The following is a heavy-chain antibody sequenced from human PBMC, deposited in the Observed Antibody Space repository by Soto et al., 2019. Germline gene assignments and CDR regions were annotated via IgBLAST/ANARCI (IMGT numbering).Heavy chain of an antibody. Sequence: SETLSLTCTVFGGSISSYYWSWIRQPPGKGLEWIGYIYYSGSTNYNPSLKSRVTISVDTSKNQFSLKLSSVTAADTAVYYCARVVRWFEPWGQGTLVTVSS. CDR3: ARVVRWFEP. CDR2: IYYSGST. V-gene: IGHV4-59*01. CDR1: GGSISSYY. D-gene: IGHD1-26*01. J-gene: IGHJ5*02.